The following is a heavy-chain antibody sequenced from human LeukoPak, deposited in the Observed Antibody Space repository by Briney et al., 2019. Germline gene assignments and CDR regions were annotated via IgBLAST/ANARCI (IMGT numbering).Heavy chain of an antibody. CDR3: ARLHYGGNYGYYYYYTDV. Sequence: SETLSLTCTASGGSISSGSYYCSWIRQPAGKGLEWIGHIYKSGSTNYNPSLKSRVTISVDTSKNQFSLKLSSVTAADTAVYFCARLHYGGNYGYYYYYTDVWGKGTTVTISS. J-gene: IGHJ6*03. CDR2: IYKSGST. V-gene: IGHV4-61*09. D-gene: IGHD4-23*01. CDR1: GGSISSGSYY.